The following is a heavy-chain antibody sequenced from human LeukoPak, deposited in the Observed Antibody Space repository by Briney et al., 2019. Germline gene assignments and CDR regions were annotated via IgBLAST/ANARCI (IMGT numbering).Heavy chain of an antibody. CDR3: ARAGAAVAGRVFDY. CDR1: GFIFNNYG. J-gene: IGHJ4*02. V-gene: IGHV3-23*01. D-gene: IGHD6-19*01. Sequence: GGSLRLSCAASGFIFNNYGLIWVRQAPGKGLEWVSAISNDGGGTTYADFVKGRFTISRDNAKYSLYLQMNSLRAEDTAVYYCARAGAAVAGRVFDYWGQGTLVTVSS. CDR2: ISNDGGGT.